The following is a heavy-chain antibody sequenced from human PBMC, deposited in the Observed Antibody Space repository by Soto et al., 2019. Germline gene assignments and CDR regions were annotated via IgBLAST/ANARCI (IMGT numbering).Heavy chain of an antibody. Sequence: GSLRLSCAASGFTFSSYAMTWVRQAPGEGLEWVSSISVSGDTTYYADSVKGRFTISRDSSKNTLYLQMNSLRAEDTAAYYCAKCGGYSYDYALDYWGQGTLVTVSS. CDR3: AKCGGYSYDYALDY. D-gene: IGHD5-18*01. V-gene: IGHV3-23*01. CDR2: ISVSGDTT. J-gene: IGHJ4*02. CDR1: GFTFSSYA.